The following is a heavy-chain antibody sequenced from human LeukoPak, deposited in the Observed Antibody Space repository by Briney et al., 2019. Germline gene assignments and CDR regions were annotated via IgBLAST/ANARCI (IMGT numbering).Heavy chain of an antibody. CDR2: IRSKAYGGTT. CDR3: PRALHPAYCGGDCYYPDDAFDI. V-gene: IGHV3-49*03. CDR1: GFTFGDYA. Sequence: GGSLRLSCTASGFTFGDYAMSWFRQAPGKGLEWVGFIRSKAYGGTTEYAASVKGRFTISRDDSKSIAYLQMNSLKTEDTAVYYCPRALHPAYCGGDCYYPDDAFDIWGQGTMVTVSS. J-gene: IGHJ3*02. D-gene: IGHD2-21*02.